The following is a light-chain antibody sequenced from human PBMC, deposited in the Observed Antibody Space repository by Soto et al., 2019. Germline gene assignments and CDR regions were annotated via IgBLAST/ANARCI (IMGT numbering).Light chain of an antibody. CDR1: SSNIGSNT. V-gene: IGLV1-44*01. J-gene: IGLJ2*01. Sequence: QSVLTQPPSASGTPGQRVTISCSGSSSNIGSNTVNWYQQFPGTAPKLLTYSNNQRPSGVPDRFSGSKSGTSASLAISGLQSEDEADYYCAAWDDSLNGVVFGGGTKLTV. CDR3: AAWDDSLNGVV. CDR2: SNN.